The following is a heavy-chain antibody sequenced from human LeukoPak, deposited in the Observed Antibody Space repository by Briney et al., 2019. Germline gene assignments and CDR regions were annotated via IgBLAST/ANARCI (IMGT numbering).Heavy chain of an antibody. D-gene: IGHD6-6*01. CDR2: SHYSGDT. J-gene: IGHJ6*03. CDR1: SVSISSHD. V-gene: IGHV4-59*11. Sequence: SETLSLTCTVSSVSISSHDWSWIRQSPGKGLEWIGYSHYSGDTSYNPSLKSRVTISLDTSKNQFSLRLSSVTAADTAVYFCAKGEYSGTSYYHYYMDVWGKGTTVTVSS. CDR3: AKGEYSGTSYYHYYMDV.